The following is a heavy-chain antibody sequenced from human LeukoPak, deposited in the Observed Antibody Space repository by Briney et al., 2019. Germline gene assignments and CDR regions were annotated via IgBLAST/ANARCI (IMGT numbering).Heavy chain of an antibody. Sequence: GGSLRLSCAASGFTFSDYTMQWVRQAPGKGLEWEALMPPDGSYQYSAYALKGRFTITRDNFKNALYLQMNSLRLEDTAVYYCARGLHDRSWYGAHWGQGTLLSVSS. J-gene: IGHJ4*02. D-gene: IGHD6-13*01. CDR2: MPPDGSYQ. CDR3: ARGLHDRSWYGAH. V-gene: IGHV3-30*04. CDR1: GFTFSDYT.